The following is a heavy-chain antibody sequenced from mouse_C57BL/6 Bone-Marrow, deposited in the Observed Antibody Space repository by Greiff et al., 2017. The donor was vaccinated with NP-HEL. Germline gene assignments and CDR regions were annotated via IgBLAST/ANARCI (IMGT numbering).Heavy chain of an antibody. CDR3: ARKSLYDYDGGYYAMDY. J-gene: IGHJ4*01. D-gene: IGHD2-4*01. CDR1: GFSLTSYG. CDR2: IWSGGST. V-gene: IGHV2-2*01. Sequence: QVQLQQSGPGLVQPSQSLSITCTVSGFSLTSYGVHWVRQSPGKGLEWLGVIWSGGSTDYNAAFISRLSISKDNSKSQVFFKMNSLQADDTAIYYCARKSLYDYDGGYYAMDYWGQGTSVTVSS.